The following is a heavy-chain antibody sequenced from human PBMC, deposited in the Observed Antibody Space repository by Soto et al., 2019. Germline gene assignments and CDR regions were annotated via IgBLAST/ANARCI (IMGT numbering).Heavy chain of an antibody. Sequence: SETLSLTCSVSGDSISTVDYFWAWIRQPPGQALEYIGYIYKSTTTYYNPSFESRVAISLDTSKSQFSLNVTSVTAADTAVYFCARGRYCLTGRCFPNWFDSWRQGTLVTVSS. D-gene: IGHD2-15*01. CDR3: ARGRYCLTGRCFPNWFDS. CDR2: IYKSTTT. J-gene: IGHJ5*01. V-gene: IGHV4-30-4*01. CDR1: GDSISTVDYF.